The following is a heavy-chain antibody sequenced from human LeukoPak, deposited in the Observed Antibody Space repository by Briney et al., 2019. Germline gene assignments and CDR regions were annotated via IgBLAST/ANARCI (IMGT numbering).Heavy chain of an antibody. Sequence: ASMKVSCKASGYTFSAYYMHWVRQAPGQGLEWMGWINPNRGDTNYAQKFQDSLTMTRDTSSSTAYMELRRLTSDDTAVYYCARSRTVTNPYYYYGMDVWGQGTTVTVSS. V-gene: IGHV1-2*02. CDR1: GYTFSAYY. D-gene: IGHD4-17*01. CDR2: INPNRGDT. CDR3: ARSRTVTNPYYYYGMDV. J-gene: IGHJ6*02.